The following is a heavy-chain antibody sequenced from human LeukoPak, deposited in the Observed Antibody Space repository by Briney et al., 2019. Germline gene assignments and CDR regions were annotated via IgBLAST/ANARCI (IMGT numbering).Heavy chain of an antibody. CDR3: ARRGYQPPHYYVDV. J-gene: IGHJ6*03. CDR1: GGSISSSSYY. D-gene: IGHD2-2*01. V-gene: IGHV4-39*07. Sequence: PSETLSLTCTVSGGSISSSSYYWGWIRQSPGKGLEWLVSMHPTGITYYNPSLKSRVTISLDTSKNQFSLNLISVTAADTAVYYCARRGYQPPHYYVDVWGKGTAVTVSS. CDR2: MHPTGIT.